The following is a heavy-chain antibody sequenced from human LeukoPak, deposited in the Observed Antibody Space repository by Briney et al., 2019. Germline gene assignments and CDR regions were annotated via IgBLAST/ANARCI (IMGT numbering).Heavy chain of an antibody. CDR3: AGGVGSLGLPHPYYYGMDV. CDR2: IYYSGST. Sequence: SETLSLTCTVSGGSISRYYWSWIRQPPGKGLEWIGYIYYSGSTNYNPSLKSRVTISVDTSKNQFSLKLSSVTAADTAVYYCAGGVGSLGLPHPYYYGMDVWGQGTTVTVSS. V-gene: IGHV4-59*08. CDR1: GGSISRYY. D-gene: IGHD2-15*01. J-gene: IGHJ6*02.